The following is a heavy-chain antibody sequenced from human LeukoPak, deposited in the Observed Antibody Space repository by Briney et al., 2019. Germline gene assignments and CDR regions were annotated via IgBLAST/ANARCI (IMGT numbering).Heavy chain of an antibody. CDR2: IKSKTAGGTT. CDR3: AQGSGQYYEY. Sequence: GGSPRLSCAVSGLTLSNVWMNWVRQAPGKGLEWVGRIKSKTAGGTTDFAAPEKGRFSISRDDSQNMLYLQMNSLTSEDSAVYYCAQGSGQYYEYWGQGTLVTVSS. CDR1: GLTLSNVW. V-gene: IGHV3-15*07. D-gene: IGHD3-22*01. J-gene: IGHJ4*02.